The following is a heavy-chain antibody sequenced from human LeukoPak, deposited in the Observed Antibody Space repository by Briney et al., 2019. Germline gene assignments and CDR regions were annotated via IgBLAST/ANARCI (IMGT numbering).Heavy chain of an antibody. CDR1: GYTFTNYG. V-gene: IGHV1-2*02. Sequence: GASVKVSCKASGYTFTNYGISWVRQAPGQGLEWMGWINPNSGGTNYAQKFRGRVTMTRDTSISTAYMELSRLRSDDTAVYYCARDERITMVRGQRNFDYWGQGTLVTVSS. CDR3: ARDERITMVRGQRNFDY. D-gene: IGHD3-10*01. J-gene: IGHJ4*02. CDR2: INPNSGGT.